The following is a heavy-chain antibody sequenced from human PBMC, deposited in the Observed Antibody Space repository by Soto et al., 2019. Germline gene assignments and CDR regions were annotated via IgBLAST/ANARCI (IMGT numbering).Heavy chain of an antibody. V-gene: IGHV4-39*01. CDR1: GGSISSSSYY. J-gene: IGHJ6*02. D-gene: IGHD3-10*01. Sequence: SETLSLTCTVSGGSISSSSYYWGWIRQPPGKGLEWIGSIYYSGSTYYNPSLKSRVTISVDTSKNQFSLKLSSVTAADTAVYYCARSSYYGSGSSYNHYGMDVWGQGTTVS. CDR3: ARSSYYGSGSSYNHYGMDV. CDR2: IYYSGST.